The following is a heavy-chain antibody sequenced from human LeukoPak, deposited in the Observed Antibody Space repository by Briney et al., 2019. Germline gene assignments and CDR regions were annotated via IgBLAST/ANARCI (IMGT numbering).Heavy chain of an antibody. CDR1: GFTLSNYA. Sequence: PGGSLRLSCAASGFTLSNYAMHWVRQPAGEGLEWVSALGTAGDTFYPGSVKGRFTISRDNAKESLFLQMNSLRAEDTAVYYCARQDTPHGNFDYWGQGTLVTVSS. J-gene: IGHJ4*02. CDR2: LGTAGDT. V-gene: IGHV3-13*01. CDR3: ARQDTPHGNFDY. D-gene: IGHD5-24*01.